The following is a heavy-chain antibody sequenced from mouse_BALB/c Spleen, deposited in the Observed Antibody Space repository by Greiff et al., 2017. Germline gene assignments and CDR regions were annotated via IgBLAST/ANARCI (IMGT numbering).Heavy chain of an antibody. J-gene: IGHJ1*01. D-gene: IGHD2-14*01. CDR3: ARDAKVRRGTVGYFDV. V-gene: IGHV7-1*02. CDR1: GFTFSDFY. CDR2: SRNKANDYTT. Sequence: EVKLMESGGGLVQPGGSLRLSCATSGFTFSDFYMEWVRQPPGKRLEWIAASRNKANDYTTEYSASVKGRFIVSRDTSQSILYLQMNALRAEDTAIYYCARDAKVRRGTVGYFDVWGAGTTVTVSS.